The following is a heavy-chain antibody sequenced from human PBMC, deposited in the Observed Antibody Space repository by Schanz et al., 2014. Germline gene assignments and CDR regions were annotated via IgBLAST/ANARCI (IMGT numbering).Heavy chain of an antibody. CDR3: ARKKKLAVYCGKGHDSLDI. D-gene: IGHD2-15*01. V-gene: IGHV3-33*03. CDR1: GFIFRSFG. Sequence: QGQLVESGGGVVQPGKSLRLSCATSGFIFRSFGIHWVRQAPGKGLEWVTVIWSDGTNEYYADSVKGRFTISRDNSKNSLYLQMNSQRAEDTAVYYCARKKKLAVYCGKGHDSLDIWGQGTMVTVSS. J-gene: IGHJ3*02. CDR2: IWSDGTNE.